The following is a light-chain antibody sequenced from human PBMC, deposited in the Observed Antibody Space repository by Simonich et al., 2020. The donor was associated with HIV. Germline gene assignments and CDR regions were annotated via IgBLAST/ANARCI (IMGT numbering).Light chain of an antibody. Sequence: EIVMTQSPATLSVSPGKIATLSCRARQPVSSNLAWYQQKPGQAPRLLIYGASTRATGIPARFSGSGSGTEFTLTISSLQSEDIATYYCQQYDNLPYTFGQGTKLEIK. CDR1: QPVSSN. CDR3: QQYDNLPYT. V-gene: IGKV3-15*01. CDR2: GAS. J-gene: IGKJ2*01.